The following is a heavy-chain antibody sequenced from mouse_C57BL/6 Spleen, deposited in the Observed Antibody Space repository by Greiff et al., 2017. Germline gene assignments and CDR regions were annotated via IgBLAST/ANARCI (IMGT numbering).Heavy chain of an antibody. Sequence: EVKLMESGGGLVKPGGSLKLSCAASGFTFSSYAMSWVRQTPEKRLEWVATISDGGSYTYYPDNVKGRFTISRDNAKNNLYLQMSHLKSEDTAMYYCARGGLYYDYEGFAYWGQGTLVTVSA. D-gene: IGHD2-4*01. CDR1: GFTFSSYA. V-gene: IGHV5-4*03. J-gene: IGHJ3*01. CDR2: ISDGGSYT. CDR3: ARGGLYYDYEGFAY.